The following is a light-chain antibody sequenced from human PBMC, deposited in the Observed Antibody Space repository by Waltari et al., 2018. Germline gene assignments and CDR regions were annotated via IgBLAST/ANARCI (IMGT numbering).Light chain of an antibody. V-gene: IGLV3-19*01. CDR2: GKN. CDR3: NSRDSSGNHLKV. Sequence: SSELTQDPAVSVALGQTVRITCQGDSLRSHYARWYQQKPGQAPVLVIYGKNNRPSGIPDRFSGSSSGNTASLTITGAQAEDEADYYCNSRDSSGNHLKVFGGGTKLTVL. J-gene: IGLJ3*02. CDR1: SLRSHY.